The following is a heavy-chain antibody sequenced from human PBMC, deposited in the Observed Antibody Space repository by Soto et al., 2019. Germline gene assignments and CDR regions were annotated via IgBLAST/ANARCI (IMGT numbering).Heavy chain of an antibody. D-gene: IGHD1-20*01. J-gene: IGHJ6*02. CDR3: ARVPSITGTNDYYYGMDV. CDR1: GYTFTGYY. V-gene: IGHV1-2*04. Sequence: QVQLVQSGAEVKKPGASVKVSCKASGYTFTGYYMHWVRQAPGQGLEWLGWINPNSGGTNYAQKFQGWVTMTRDTSISTAYMELSRLRSDDTAVYYCARVPSITGTNDYYYGMDVWGQGTTVTVSS. CDR2: INPNSGGT.